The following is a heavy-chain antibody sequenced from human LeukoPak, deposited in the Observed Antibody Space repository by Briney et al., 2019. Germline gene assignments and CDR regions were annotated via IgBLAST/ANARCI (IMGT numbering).Heavy chain of an antibody. Sequence: PSETLSLTCTVSGDSINSLDLWSWVRQPPGKGLEWIGYIYYSGSTNYNPSLKSRVTISVDTSKNQFSLKLSSVTAADTAVYYCARVSSSAFDYWGQGTLVTVSS. CDR1: GDSINSLDL. CDR2: IYYSGST. J-gene: IGHJ4*02. D-gene: IGHD6-6*01. CDR3: ARVSSSAFDY. V-gene: IGHV4-59*11.